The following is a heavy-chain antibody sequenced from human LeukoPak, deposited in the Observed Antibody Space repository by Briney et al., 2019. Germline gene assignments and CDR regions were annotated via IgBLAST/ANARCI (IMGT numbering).Heavy chain of an antibody. CDR2: ISGSGDST. CDR1: GFTFSSYA. Sequence: GGSLRLSCAASGFTFSSYAMSWVRQAPGKGLEWVSAISGSGDSTYYADSVKGRFTMSRDNDKNSMYLQMNSLRAEDTAVYYCARDCSGRNWARDFDYWGQGTLVTVSS. V-gene: IGHV3-23*01. D-gene: IGHD2-15*01. CDR3: ARDCSGRNWARDFDY. J-gene: IGHJ4*02.